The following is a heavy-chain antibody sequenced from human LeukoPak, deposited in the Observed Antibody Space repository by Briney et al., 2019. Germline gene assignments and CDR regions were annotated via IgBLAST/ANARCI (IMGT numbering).Heavy chain of an antibody. CDR1: GGSITNYR. V-gene: IGHV4-59*01. D-gene: IGHD6-6*01. Sequence: SETLSLTCIVSGGSITNYRRSWIRHPPRKGLEWIGCVLYSGSTNYNPSLKSRVTISVDTSKNQFSLTLSSVTAADTAVYYCARYTRPFDYWGQGTLVTVSS. CDR2: VLYSGST. J-gene: IGHJ4*02. CDR3: ARYTRPFDY.